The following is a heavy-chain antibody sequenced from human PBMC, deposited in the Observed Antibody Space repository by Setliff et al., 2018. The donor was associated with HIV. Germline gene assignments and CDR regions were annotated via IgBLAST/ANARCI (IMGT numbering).Heavy chain of an antibody. J-gene: IGHJ6*03. CDR1: GFTFSSYW. CDR2: INSDGSST. Sequence: PGGSLRLSCAASGFTFSSYWMHWVRQAPGKGLVWVSRINSDGSSTSYADSVKGRFTISRDNAKNSLYLQMNSLRAEDTAVYYCARAYYHHSGGYWSTDYYYSYMDVWGKGTTVTVSS. CDR3: ARAYYHHSGGYWSTDYYYSYMDV. V-gene: IGHV3-74*01. D-gene: IGHD3-22*01.